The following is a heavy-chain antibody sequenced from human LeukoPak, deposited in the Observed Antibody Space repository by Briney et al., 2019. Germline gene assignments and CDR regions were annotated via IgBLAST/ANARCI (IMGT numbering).Heavy chain of an antibody. CDR2: ISSSDSTI. CDR3: ARTIEMATISYFDY. D-gene: IGHD5-24*01. V-gene: IGHV3-48*03. Sequence: GGSLRLSCAASGFTFSSYEMNWVRQAPGKGLEWVSYISSSDSTIYYADSVKGRFTISRDNAKNSLYLQMNGLRAGDTAVYYCARTIEMATISYFDYWGQGTLVTVSS. CDR1: GFTFSSYE. J-gene: IGHJ4*02.